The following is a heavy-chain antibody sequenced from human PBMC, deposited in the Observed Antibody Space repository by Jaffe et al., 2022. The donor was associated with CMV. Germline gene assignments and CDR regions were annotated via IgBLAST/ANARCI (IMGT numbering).Heavy chain of an antibody. D-gene: IGHD3-9*01. J-gene: IGHJ2*01. V-gene: IGHV3-49*05. Sequence: EVQLVESGGGLVKPGRSLRLSCTASGFTFGDYAMSWFRQAPGKGLEWVGFIRSKAYGGTTEYAASVKGRFTISRDDSKSIAYLQMNSLKTEDTAVYYCTRDLHLLHYDILAVPDFDLWGRGTLVTVSS. CDR2: IRSKAYGGTT. CDR1: GFTFGDYA. CDR3: TRDLHLLHYDILAVPDFDL.